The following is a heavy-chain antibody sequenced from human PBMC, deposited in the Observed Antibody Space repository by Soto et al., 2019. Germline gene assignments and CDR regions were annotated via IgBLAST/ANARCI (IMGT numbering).Heavy chain of an antibody. D-gene: IGHD5-18*01. CDR1: GYTFTSYG. J-gene: IGHJ6*02. Sequence: GASVKVSCKASGYTFTSYGIIWVRQATAKGLEWMGWISAYNGNTNYAQKLQGRVTMTTDTSTSTAYMELRSLRSDDTAVYYGARVGYSYGYPYGMDVWGQGTTVTVSS. CDR2: ISAYNGNT. CDR3: ARVGYSYGYPYGMDV. V-gene: IGHV1-18*01.